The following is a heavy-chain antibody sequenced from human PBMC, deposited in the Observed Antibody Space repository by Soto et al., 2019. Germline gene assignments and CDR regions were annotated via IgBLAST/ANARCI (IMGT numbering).Heavy chain of an antibody. CDR3: AKDWMLRRLNYGMDV. V-gene: IGHV3-30*18. D-gene: IGHD1-1*01. J-gene: IGHJ6*02. CDR2: ISYDGSNK. CDR1: GFTFSSYG. Sequence: HPGGSLRLSCAASGFTFSSYGMHWVRQAPGKGLEWVAVISYDGSNKYYADSVKGRFTISRDNSKNTLYLQMNSLRAEDTAVYYCAKDWMLRRLNYGMDVWGQGTTVTVSS.